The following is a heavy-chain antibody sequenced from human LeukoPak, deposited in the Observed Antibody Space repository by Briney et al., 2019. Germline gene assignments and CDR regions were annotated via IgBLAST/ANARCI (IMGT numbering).Heavy chain of an antibody. V-gene: IGHV3-49*03. D-gene: IGHD1-20*01. CDR2: IRSKAYGGTT. CDR3: TRSVYSWNDHFDY. Sequence: GGSLRLSCTASGFTFGDYAMSWFRQAPGKGLEWVGFIRSKAYGGTTEYAASVKGIFTISRDDSKSIAYLQMNSLKTEDTAVYYCTRSVYSWNDHFDYWGQGTLVTVSS. J-gene: IGHJ4*02. CDR1: GFTFGDYA.